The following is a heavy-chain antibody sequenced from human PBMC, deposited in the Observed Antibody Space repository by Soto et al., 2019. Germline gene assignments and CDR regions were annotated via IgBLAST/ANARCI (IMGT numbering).Heavy chain of an antibody. D-gene: IGHD3-9*01. CDR3: ARPPGYISDWYYFDL. Sequence: DSVKVSCKSSGYSFIAYYMHWVRQAPVQGFEWMGRISPKSGGTNYAQKFEGRVTMTWDTSLNTAYMELSSLISEDTAVYYCARPPGYISDWYYFDLWGQGTLVTVSS. CDR1: GYSFIAYY. V-gene: IGHV1-2*02. J-gene: IGHJ4*02. CDR2: ISPKSGGT.